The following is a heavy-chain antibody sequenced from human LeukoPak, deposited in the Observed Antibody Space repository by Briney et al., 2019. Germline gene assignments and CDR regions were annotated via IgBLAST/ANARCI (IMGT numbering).Heavy chain of an antibody. CDR3: ARGLGSGSYYNAY. D-gene: IGHD3-10*01. CDR1: GGSFSGYY. Sequence: ASETLSLTCAVYGGSFSGYYWSWIRQPPGKGLEWIGEINHSGSTNYNPSLKSRVTISVDTSKKQLFLKLSSVTAADTAVYYCARGLGSGSYYNAYWGQGTLVTVSS. CDR2: INHSGST. V-gene: IGHV4-34*01. J-gene: IGHJ4*02.